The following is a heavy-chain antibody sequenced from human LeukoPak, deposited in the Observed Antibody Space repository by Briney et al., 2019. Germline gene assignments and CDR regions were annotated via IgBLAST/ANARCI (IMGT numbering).Heavy chain of an antibody. Sequence: GGSPRLSCAPPGVTFSSYAMSSVRPTPGKGLEWVSAISGSVGSTYYADSVRGRFTISRDNSKNTLYLQMNSLRAEDTAVYYCAKDGIAVAGPPGGQGTLVTVSS. D-gene: IGHD6-19*01. V-gene: IGHV3-23*01. CDR2: ISGSVGST. J-gene: IGHJ5*02. CDR3: AKDGIAVAGPP. CDR1: GVTFSSYA.